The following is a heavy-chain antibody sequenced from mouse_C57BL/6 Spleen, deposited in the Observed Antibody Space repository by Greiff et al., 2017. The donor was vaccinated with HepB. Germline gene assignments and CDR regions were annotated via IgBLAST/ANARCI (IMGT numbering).Heavy chain of an antibody. CDR2: ISYDGSN. Sequence: EVKLQESGPGLVKPSQSLSLTCSVTGYSITSGYYWNWIRQFPGNKLEWMGYISYDGSNNYNPSLKNRISITRDTSKNQFFLKLNSVTTEDTATYYCARGGMAYGNLYFDYWGQGTTLTVSS. J-gene: IGHJ2*01. V-gene: IGHV3-6*01. CDR1: GYSITSGYY. CDR3: ARGGMAYGNLYFDY. D-gene: IGHD2-1*01.